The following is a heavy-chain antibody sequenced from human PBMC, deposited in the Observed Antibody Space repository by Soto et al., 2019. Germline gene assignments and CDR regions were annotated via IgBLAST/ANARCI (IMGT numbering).Heavy chain of an antibody. CDR2: IRGFSPYT. CDR1: GFTFRTYT. J-gene: IGHJ6*02. CDR3: ARDRGYDAHDYYYNAMDV. D-gene: IGHD2-15*01. V-gene: IGHV3-21*01. Sequence: GGSLRLSCISSGFTFRTYTMNWVRQAPGKGLEWVSGIRGFSPYTFYAESVKGRFTISRDNAKNSLYLQMNSLRAGDTAVYYCARDRGYDAHDYYYNAMDVWGQGTTVTVSS.